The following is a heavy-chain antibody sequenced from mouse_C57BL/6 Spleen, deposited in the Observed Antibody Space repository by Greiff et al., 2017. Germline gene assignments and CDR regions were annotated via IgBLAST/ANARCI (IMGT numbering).Heavy chain of an antibody. CDR3: ARYYSKEYYFDY. CDR2: IDPEDGET. V-gene: IGHV14-2*01. Sequence: EVQLKESGAELVKPGASVKLSCTASGFNIKDYYMHWVKQRTEQGLEWIGRIDPEDGETKNAPKFQGKATITADTSSNTAYLQLSSLTSEDTAVYYCARYYSKEYYFDYWGQGTTLTVSS. CDR1: GFNIKDYY. D-gene: IGHD2-5*01. J-gene: IGHJ2*01.